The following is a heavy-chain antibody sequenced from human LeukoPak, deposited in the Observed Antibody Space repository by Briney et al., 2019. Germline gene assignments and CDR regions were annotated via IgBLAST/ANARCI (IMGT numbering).Heavy chain of an antibody. D-gene: IGHD2-2*02. V-gene: IGHV1-2*02. CDR1: GYTFTGYY. J-gene: IGHJ5*02. Sequence: ASVKVSCKASGYTFTGYYMHWVRQATGQPLEWIGWINPNSGGTNYAQKFQGRLTMTRDTSISTAYMELSRLRSDKKAVYYCERVNIVVVPGAIPRNWSEPWGQGTLVTVSS. CDR2: INPNSGGT. CDR3: ERVNIVVVPGAIPRNWSEP.